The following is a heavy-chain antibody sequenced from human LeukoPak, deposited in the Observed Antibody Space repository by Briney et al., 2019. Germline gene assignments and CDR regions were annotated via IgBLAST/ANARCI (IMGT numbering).Heavy chain of an antibody. CDR3: ARGFSSGWYYYFDY. V-gene: IGHV3-7*01. CDR2: IKQDGSEK. D-gene: IGHD6-19*01. CDR1: GFTFSNYW. Sequence: PGGALGLSCAASGFTFSNYWMSLVRPAPGKGLEMVSNIKQDGSEKYYVDSVKGRFTISRDNAKNSLYLQMNSLRAEDTAVYYCARGFSSGWYYYFDYWGQGTLVTVSS. J-gene: IGHJ4*02.